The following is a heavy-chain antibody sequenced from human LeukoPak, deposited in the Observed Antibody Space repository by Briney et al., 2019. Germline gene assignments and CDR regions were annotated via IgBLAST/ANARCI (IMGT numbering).Heavy chain of an antibody. CDR3: ASSHSSSPTYPYYFDY. J-gene: IGHJ4*02. Sequence: SVKVSCKPSGYTFTGYYMHWVRQAPGQGLEWMGRIIPILGIANYAQKFQGRVTITADKSTSTAYMELSSLRSEDTAVYYCASSHSSSPTYPYYFDYWGQGTLVTVSS. CDR2: IIPILGIA. V-gene: IGHV1-69*02. CDR1: GYTFTGYY. D-gene: IGHD6-13*01.